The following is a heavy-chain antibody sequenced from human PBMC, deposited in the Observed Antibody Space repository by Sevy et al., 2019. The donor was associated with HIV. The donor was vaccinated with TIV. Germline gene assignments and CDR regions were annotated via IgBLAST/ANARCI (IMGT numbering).Heavy chain of an antibody. J-gene: IGHJ6*02. CDR1: GFTFSDYG. V-gene: IGHV3-30*18. CDR3: AKDQRWLQSYYYYGMDV. D-gene: IGHD5-12*01. CDR2: ISYDGSNK. Sequence: GGSLRLSCAASGFTFSDYGMHWVRQAPGKGLEWVVVISYDGSNKYYADYVKGRFTISRDNSKNTLYLQMNSLRAEDTAVYYCAKDQRWLQSYYYYGMDVWGQGTTVTVSS.